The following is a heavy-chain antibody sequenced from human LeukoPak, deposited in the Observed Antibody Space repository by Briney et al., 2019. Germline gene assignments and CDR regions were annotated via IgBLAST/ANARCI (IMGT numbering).Heavy chain of an antibody. Sequence: GRSLRLSCAASGFTFNNYAMHWVREAPGKGLEWGAFMSYDGSDEYYADSVRGRFTVSRDNSKKTLSLEMKSLRAEDTAIYFCAKDLSGAYVSFYIDNWGQGTLVTVSS. J-gene: IGHJ4*02. CDR1: GFTFNNYA. D-gene: IGHD1-26*01. CDR3: AKDLSGAYVSFYIDN. CDR2: MSYDGSDE. V-gene: IGHV3-30*04.